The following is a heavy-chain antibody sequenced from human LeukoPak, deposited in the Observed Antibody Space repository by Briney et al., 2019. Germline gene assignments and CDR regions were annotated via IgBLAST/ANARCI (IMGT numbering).Heavy chain of an antibody. Sequence: PSETLSLTCAVYGGSFSGYYWSWIRQPPGKGLEWIGEINHSGSTNYNPSLKSRVTISVDTSKNQFSLKLRSVTAADTAVYYCARVFRFYGSGSYYNFFDYWGQGTLVTVSS. CDR3: ARVFRFYGSGSYYNFFDY. J-gene: IGHJ4*02. V-gene: IGHV4-34*01. D-gene: IGHD3-10*01. CDR1: GGSFSGYY. CDR2: INHSGST.